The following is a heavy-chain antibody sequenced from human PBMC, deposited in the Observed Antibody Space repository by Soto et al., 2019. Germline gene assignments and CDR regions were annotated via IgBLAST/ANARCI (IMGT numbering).Heavy chain of an antibody. CDR2: IYHNGSP. J-gene: IGHJ6*02. CDR3: ARGSRMIEVVTNFYYYGMDV. Sequence: SETLSLTCAVSGGSMSSGGYSWSWIRQPPGKGLEWIGYIYHNGSPYYNPSLKSRVTISVDRSKNQFSLKLSSVTAAHTAVYYCARGSRMIEVVTNFYYYGMDVWGQGTAVTVSS. V-gene: IGHV4-30-2*01. D-gene: IGHD3-22*01. CDR1: GGSMSSGGYS.